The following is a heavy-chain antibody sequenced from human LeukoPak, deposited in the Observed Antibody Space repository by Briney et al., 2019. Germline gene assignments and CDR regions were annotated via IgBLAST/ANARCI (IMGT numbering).Heavy chain of an antibody. CDR2: ISYDGSNK. Sequence: GGSLRLSCAASGFTFSSYGMHWVRQAPGKGLEWVAVISYDGSNKYYADSVKGRFTISRDNSKNTLYLQMNSLRAEDTAVYYCANLEETYYYDSSDLWGQGTLVTVSS. CDR3: ANLEETYYYDSSDL. D-gene: IGHD3-22*01. V-gene: IGHV3-30*18. J-gene: IGHJ5*02. CDR1: GFTFSSYG.